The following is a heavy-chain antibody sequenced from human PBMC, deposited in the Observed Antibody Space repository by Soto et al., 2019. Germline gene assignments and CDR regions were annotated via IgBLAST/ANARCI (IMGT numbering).Heavy chain of an antibody. V-gene: IGHV4-34*01. CDR1: GGSFSGYY. Sequence: SETLSLTCAVFGGSFSGYYWTWIRQPPGTGLEWIGEINHSGSTNYNPSLKSRVTISVDTSKNQFSLKLTSVTAADAAVYYCARVWKIAAADYYFDYWGQGTLVTVPS. CDR3: ARVWKIAAADYYFDY. J-gene: IGHJ4*02. CDR2: INHSGST. D-gene: IGHD6-13*01.